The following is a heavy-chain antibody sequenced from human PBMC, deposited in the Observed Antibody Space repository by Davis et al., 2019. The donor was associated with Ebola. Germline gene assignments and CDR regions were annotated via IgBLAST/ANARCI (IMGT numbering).Heavy chain of an antibody. CDR3: ARARWVYGEDLDY. Sequence: PSETLSLTCAVYGGSFTGYHWNWIRQPPGKGLEWIGEINHSGSTKYSNPSLNSRVTISVDTSKKQFSLNLNSVTAADTAVYYCARARWVYGEDLDYWGQGTLVTVSS. CDR2: INHSGST. CDR1: GGSFTGYH. V-gene: IGHV4-34*01. J-gene: IGHJ4*02. D-gene: IGHD4-17*01.